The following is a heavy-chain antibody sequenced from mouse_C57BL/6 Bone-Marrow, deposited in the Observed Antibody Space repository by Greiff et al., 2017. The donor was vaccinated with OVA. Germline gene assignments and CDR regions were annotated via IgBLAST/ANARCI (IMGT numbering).Heavy chain of an antibody. J-gene: IGHJ4*01. V-gene: IGHV1-69*01. CDR3: ARTLPYYAMDY. Sequence: VQLKQPGAELVMPGASVKLSCKASGYTFTSYWMHWVKQRPGQGLEWIGEIDPSDSYTNYNQKFKGKSTLTVDKSSSTAYMQLSSLTSEDSAVYYCARTLPYYAMDYWGQGTSVTVSS. D-gene: IGHD2-10*01. CDR2: IDPSDSYT. CDR1: GYTFTSYW.